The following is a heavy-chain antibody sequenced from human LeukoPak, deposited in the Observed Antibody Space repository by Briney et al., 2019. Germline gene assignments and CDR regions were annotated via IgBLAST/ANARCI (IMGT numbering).Heavy chain of an antibody. CDR1: GFTFSSYA. CDR3: ARPYTMIVVGGDAFDI. D-gene: IGHD3-22*01. Sequence: GGSLRLSCAASGFTFSSYAMHWVRQAPGKGLEWVPVISYDGSNKYYADSVKGRFTISRDNSKNTLYLQMNSLRAEDTAVYYCARPYTMIVVGGDAFDIWGQGTMVTVSS. CDR2: ISYDGSNK. J-gene: IGHJ3*02. V-gene: IGHV3-30-3*01.